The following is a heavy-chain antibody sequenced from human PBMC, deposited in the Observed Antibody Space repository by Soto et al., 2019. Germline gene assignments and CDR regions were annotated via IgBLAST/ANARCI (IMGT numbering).Heavy chain of an antibody. CDR1: GFTFSSYA. J-gene: IGHJ4*02. CDR3: AKDLGLDYGDYEGGLFDY. Sequence: EVQLLESGGGLVQPGGSLRLSCAASGFTFSSYAMSWVRQAPGKGLEWVSAISGSGGSTYYADSVKGRFTISRDNSKNTLYLQMNSLRGEDTAVYYCAKDLGLDYGDYEGGLFDYWGQGTLVTVSS. V-gene: IGHV3-23*01. CDR2: ISGSGGST. D-gene: IGHD4-17*01.